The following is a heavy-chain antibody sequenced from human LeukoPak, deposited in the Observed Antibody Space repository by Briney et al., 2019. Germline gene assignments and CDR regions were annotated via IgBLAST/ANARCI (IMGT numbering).Heavy chain of an antibody. CDR3: ARGGSLAVAPHLYYFDY. D-gene: IGHD6-19*01. J-gene: IGHJ4*02. V-gene: IGHV1-46*01. CDR2: INPSGGST. CDR1: GYTFIAYY. Sequence: ASVKVSCKASGYTFIAYYIHWVRQAPGQGLEWMGIINPSGGSTTYAQSFQGRVTMTRDTSTSAVYMELSSLGSEDTAVYYCARGGSLAVAPHLYYFDYWDQGTLVTVSS.